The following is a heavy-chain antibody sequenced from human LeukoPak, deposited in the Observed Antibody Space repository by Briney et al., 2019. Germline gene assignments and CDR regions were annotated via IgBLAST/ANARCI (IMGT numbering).Heavy chain of an antibody. D-gene: IGHD3-10*01. CDR1: GYTFTNYA. CDR3: AREAYDSGSFRTDYYYMDV. J-gene: IGHJ6*03. CDR2: IYPNSGGT. V-gene: IGHV1-2*02. Sequence: ASVKVSCKASGYTFTNYAMNWVRQAPGQGLEWMGWIYPNSGGTNYAQKFQGRVTVTRDTSISTAYMELSRLRSDDTAVYYCAREAYDSGSFRTDYYYMDVWGKGTTVTISS.